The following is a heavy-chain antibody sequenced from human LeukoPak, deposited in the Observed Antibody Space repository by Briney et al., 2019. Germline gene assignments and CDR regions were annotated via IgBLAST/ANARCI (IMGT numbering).Heavy chain of an antibody. CDR1: GFTFSGSA. V-gene: IGHV3-73*01. CDR2: IRSKANSHAT. J-gene: IGHJ6*04. Sequence: GGSLRLSCAASGFTFSGSAMHWVRQASGKGLEWVGRIRSKANSHATAYAASVKGRFTISRDDSKNTAYLQMNSLKTEDTAVYYCTRTDIVVVPAALWDVWGKGTAVTVSS. CDR3: TRTDIVVVPAALWDV. D-gene: IGHD2-2*01.